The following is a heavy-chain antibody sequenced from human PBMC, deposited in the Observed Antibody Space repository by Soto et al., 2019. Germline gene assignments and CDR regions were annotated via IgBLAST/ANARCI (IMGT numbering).Heavy chain of an antibody. V-gene: IGHV3-30-3*02. D-gene: IGHD1-7*01. J-gene: IGHJ4*02. CDR3: ATDGVSSTDYTWNYGTYFDS. CDR1: GLTYTTYT. Sequence: QVQLVESGGGVVQPGRSLRLSCAASGLTYTTYTMHWVRQAPGKGLEWVAVISYDGNNKFYADSVKGRFTISRDSTQKTMYLQITSLRTDDTAMYYCATDGVSSTDYTWNYGTYFDSWGQGDLVTVSS. CDR2: ISYDGNNK.